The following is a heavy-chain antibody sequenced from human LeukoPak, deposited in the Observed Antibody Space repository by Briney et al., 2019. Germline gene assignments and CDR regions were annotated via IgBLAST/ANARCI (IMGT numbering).Heavy chain of an antibody. Sequence: PGGSLRLSCAASGFTFSSYWMHWVRQAPGKGLVWVSRINIDGSGTTYADSVKGRFTVSRDNAKNTLYSQMNSLRAEDTAVYYCAKVRPGYYYMDVWGKGTTVTVSS. CDR3: AKVRPGYYYMDV. V-gene: IGHV3-74*01. J-gene: IGHJ6*03. D-gene: IGHD7-27*01. CDR1: GFTFSSYW. CDR2: INIDGSGT.